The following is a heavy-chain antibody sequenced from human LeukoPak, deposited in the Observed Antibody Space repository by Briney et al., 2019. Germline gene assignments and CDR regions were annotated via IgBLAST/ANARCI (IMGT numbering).Heavy chain of an antibody. V-gene: IGHV3-48*01. CDR2: ISCNNETI. J-gene: IGHJ4*02. D-gene: IGHD2-15*01. Sequence: GGSLRLSCAASGFIFRSYSMYWVRQAPGKGLEWISYISCNNETIYYADSLKGRFTISRDNAKNSLYLQMNSLRAEDTAVYFCAKEKGDGIVVPDYWGQGTLVTVSS. CDR1: GFIFRSYS. CDR3: AKEKGDGIVVPDY.